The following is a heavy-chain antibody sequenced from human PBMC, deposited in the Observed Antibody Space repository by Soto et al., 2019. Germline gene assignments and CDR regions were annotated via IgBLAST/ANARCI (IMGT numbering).Heavy chain of an antibody. V-gene: IGHV3-15*01. Sequence: EVQLVESGGGLVQPGGSLRLSCAASGFTFSNAWMSWVRQAPGKGLEWVGRIKSKTDGGTTDYAAPVKGRFTISRDDSKNTLYLQMNSLKTEDTAVYYCTTAASISYSSSWYRFDYWGQGTLVTVSS. CDR1: GFTFSNAW. CDR2: IKSKTDGGTT. CDR3: TTAASISYSSSWYRFDY. D-gene: IGHD6-13*01. J-gene: IGHJ4*02.